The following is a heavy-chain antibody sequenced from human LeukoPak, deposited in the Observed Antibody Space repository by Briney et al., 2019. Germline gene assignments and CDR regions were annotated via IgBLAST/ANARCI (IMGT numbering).Heavy chain of an antibody. CDR1: GFTFSSYE. D-gene: IGHD1-26*01. CDR2: ISTNSDTI. Sequence: PGGSLRLSCAASGFTFSSYEMNWVRQAPGKGLEWISYISTNSDTIYYADSVKGRFTISRDNAKNSLYVQMNGLRAEDTAVYYCAIVATRGPFDCWGQGTLVTVS. J-gene: IGHJ4*02. CDR3: AIVATRGPFDC. V-gene: IGHV3-48*03.